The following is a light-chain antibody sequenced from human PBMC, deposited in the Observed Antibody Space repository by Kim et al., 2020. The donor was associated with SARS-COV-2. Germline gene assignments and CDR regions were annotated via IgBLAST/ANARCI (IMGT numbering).Light chain of an antibody. V-gene: IGKV3-20*01. CDR3: QQHGTSPRT. CDR2: GAS. CDR1: QSGSSTS. Sequence: EIVLTQSPGPLSLSPGERATLSCRASQSGSSTSLAWYQQKLGQAPRLLIYGASSRATGVPDRFSGSGSGADFTLTISRLEPEDFAVYYCQQHGTSPRTFGQGTKVEIK. J-gene: IGKJ1*01.